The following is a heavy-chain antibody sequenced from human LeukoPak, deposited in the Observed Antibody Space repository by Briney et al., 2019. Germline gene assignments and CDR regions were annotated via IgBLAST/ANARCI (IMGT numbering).Heavy chain of an antibody. V-gene: IGHV4-39*01. CDR1: GGSISSSSYY. D-gene: IGHD1-26*01. J-gene: IGHJ4*02. Sequence: SETLSLTCTVSGGSISSSSYYWGWIRQPPGKGLEWIGSIYYSGSTYYNPSLKSRVTISVDTSKNQFSLKLSSVTAADTAVYYCARGLGSYYGPIDYWGQGTLVTVSS. CDR2: IYYSGST. CDR3: ARGLGSYYGPIDY.